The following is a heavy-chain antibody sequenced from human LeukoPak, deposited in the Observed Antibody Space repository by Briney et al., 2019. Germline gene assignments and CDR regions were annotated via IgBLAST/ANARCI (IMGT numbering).Heavy chain of an antibody. CDR3: AKDSSTVVTLYYFDY. J-gene: IGHJ4*02. V-gene: IGHV3-33*06. Sequence: GGSLRLSCAASGFTFSTYWMHWVRQAPGKGLEWVAVIWYDGSNKYYADSVKGRFTISRDNSKNTLYLQMNSLRAEDTAVYYCAKDSSTVVTLYYFDYWGQGTLVTVSS. CDR1: GFTFSTYW. CDR2: IWYDGSNK. D-gene: IGHD4-23*01.